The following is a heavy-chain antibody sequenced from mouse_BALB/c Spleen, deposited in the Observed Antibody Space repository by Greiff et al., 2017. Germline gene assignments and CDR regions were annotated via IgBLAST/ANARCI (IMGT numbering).Heavy chain of an antibody. V-gene: IGHV7-3*02. J-gene: IGHJ4*01. CDR2: IRNKANGYTT. Sequence: EVQLVESGGGLVQPGGSLRLSCATSGFTFTDYYMSWVRQPPGKALEWLGFIRNKANGYTTEYSASVKGRFTISRDNSQSILYLQMNTLRAEDSATYYCARDRNMDYWGQGTSVTGSS. CDR1: GFTFTDYY. CDR3: ARDRNMDY.